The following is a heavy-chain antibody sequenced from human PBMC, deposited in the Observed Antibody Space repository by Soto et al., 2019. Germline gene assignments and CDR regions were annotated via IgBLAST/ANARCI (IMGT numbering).Heavy chain of an antibody. CDR3: ARDRLITYGAKIAPDH. CDR2: ILYDGSYQ. CDR1: GXTISDFC. Sequence: GSLRLACNASGXTISDFCMHWVRQAPGKGLEWVSAILYDGSYQYYADYVRCRFNTSRENSNNTLLLEMNSLRVEDTAVYYCARDRLITYGAKIAPDHWGQGALVTVSS. D-gene: IGHD1-20*01. V-gene: IGHV3-33*01. J-gene: IGHJ5*02.